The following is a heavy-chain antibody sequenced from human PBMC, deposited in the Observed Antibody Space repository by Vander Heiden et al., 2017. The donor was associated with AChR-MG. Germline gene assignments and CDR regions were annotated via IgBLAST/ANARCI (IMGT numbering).Heavy chain of an antibody. Sequence: QVQLQQWGAGLLKPSETLSLTCAVYGGSFSGYYWSWIRQPPGKGLEWIGETNHSGSTNYNPSLKSRVTISVDTSKNQFSLKLSSVTAADTAVYYCARGGPWTTTRLLQYFQHWGQGTLVTVSS. CDR1: GGSFSGYY. CDR2: TNHSGST. V-gene: IGHV4-34*01. J-gene: IGHJ1*01. CDR3: ARGGPWTTTRLLQYFQH. D-gene: IGHD1-1*01.